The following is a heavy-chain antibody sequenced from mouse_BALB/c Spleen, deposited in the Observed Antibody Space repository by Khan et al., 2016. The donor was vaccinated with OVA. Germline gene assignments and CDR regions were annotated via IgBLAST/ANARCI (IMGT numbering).Heavy chain of an antibody. CDR1: GYSFTDYN. D-gene: IGHD1-1*01. CDR3: ARTDYYGSSYYLDY. V-gene: IGHV1S135*01. CDR2: IDPYNGGT. Sequence: EVQLQESGPELVKPGASVKVSCKASGYSFTDYNMFWVKQSHGKSLEWIGYIDPYNGGTSYNQKFKGKATLTVDKSSSTAFMHLSSLTSEDSAVFYCARTDYYGSSYYLDYWGQGTTLTVSS. J-gene: IGHJ2*01.